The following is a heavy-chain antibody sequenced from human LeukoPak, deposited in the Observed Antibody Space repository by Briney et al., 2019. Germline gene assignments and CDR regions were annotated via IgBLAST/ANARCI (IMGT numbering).Heavy chain of an antibody. V-gene: IGHV4-59*01. J-gene: IGHJ6*03. CDR2: FYYSGSS. CDR1: GGSIISYY. D-gene: IGHD2-2*01. Sequence: PSETLSLTCAVSGGSIISYYWSWIRQPPGKGLEWIGYFYYSGSSNYNPFLRSRVTISGDTSKNQFSLRLSSVTAADTAVYYCARDRGDDCSSTSCSERGLHYYYMDVWGKGTTVTVSS. CDR3: ARDRGDDCSSTSCSERGLHYYYMDV.